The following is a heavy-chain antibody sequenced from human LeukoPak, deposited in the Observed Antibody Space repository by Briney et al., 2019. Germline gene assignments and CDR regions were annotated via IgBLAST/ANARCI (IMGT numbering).Heavy chain of an antibody. Sequence: GGSLRLSCAASGFTFSSYAMHWVRQAPGKGLEWVAVISYDGSNKYYADSVKGRFTISRDNSKNTLYLQMNSLRAEDTAVYYCAKDRAYYYGSRSEFSYYYYGMDVWAQGTTVTVSS. J-gene: IGHJ6*02. V-gene: IGHV3-30*04. CDR2: ISYDGSNK. CDR1: GFTFSSYA. D-gene: IGHD3-10*01. CDR3: AKDRAYYYGSRSEFSYYYYGMDV.